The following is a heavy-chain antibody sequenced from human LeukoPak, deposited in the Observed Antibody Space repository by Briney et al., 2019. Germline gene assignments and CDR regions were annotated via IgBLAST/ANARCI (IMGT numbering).Heavy chain of an antibody. CDR1: GYTFTSYG. D-gene: IGHD1-1*01. V-gene: IGHV1-18*01. J-gene: IGHJ4*02. Sequence: ASVEVSCKASGYTFTSYGISWVRQAPGQGLEWMGWISANDGKIHYSERHQGRITMTTDTVTSTAYMELRSLRSDDTAVYYCARELHVERDDYWGQGTLVTVSS. CDR3: ARELHVERDDY. CDR2: ISANDGKI.